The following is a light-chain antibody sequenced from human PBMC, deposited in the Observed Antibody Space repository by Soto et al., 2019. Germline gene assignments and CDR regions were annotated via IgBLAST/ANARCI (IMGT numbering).Light chain of an antibody. J-gene: IGLJ3*02. CDR1: STNIGAGYG. V-gene: IGLV1-40*01. CDR2: GNT. CDR3: CSYAGSSTWV. Sequence: QSVLTQPPSVSGAPGQRVSISCTGSSTNIGAGYGVHWYQQRPGTAPKLLIVGNTIRPSGVPDRFSGSKSGNTASLTISGLQAEDEADYYCCSYAGSSTWVFGGGTKLTVL.